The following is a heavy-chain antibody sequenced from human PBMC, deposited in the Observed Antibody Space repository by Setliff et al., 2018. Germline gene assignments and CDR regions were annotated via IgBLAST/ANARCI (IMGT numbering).Heavy chain of an antibody. Sequence: KPSETLSLTCIVSGGSINSYYWNWIRQPPGKGLEWIGYIYYSGNSNYDTNYNPSLKSRVTILSDTSKNQFSLKLSSVTAADTALYYCTVYNTGSSKDHYWGQGTPVTVSS. CDR2: IYYSGNSNYDT. CDR3: TVYNTGSSKDHY. D-gene: IGHD2-8*02. CDR1: GGSINSYY. J-gene: IGHJ4*02. V-gene: IGHV4-59*03.